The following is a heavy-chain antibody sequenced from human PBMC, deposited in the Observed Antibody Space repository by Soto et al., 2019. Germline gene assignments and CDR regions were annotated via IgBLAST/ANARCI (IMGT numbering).Heavy chain of an antibody. V-gene: IGHV3-33*01. D-gene: IGHD3-10*01. CDR3: ARDRRFGELLLDY. CDR2: IWYDGSNK. CDR1: GFTFSSYG. Sequence: ESGGGVVQPGRSLRLSCAASGFTFSSYGMHWVRQAPGKGLEWVAVIWYDGSNKYYADSVKGRFTISRDNSKNTLYLQMNSLRAEDTAVYYCARDRRFGELLLDYWGQGTLVTVSS. J-gene: IGHJ4*02.